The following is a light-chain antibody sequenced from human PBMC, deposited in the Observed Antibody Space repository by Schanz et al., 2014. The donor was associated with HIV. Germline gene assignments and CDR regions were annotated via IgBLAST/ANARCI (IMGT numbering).Light chain of an antibody. J-gene: IGLJ2*01. CDR2: NVN. V-gene: IGLV2-18*02. CDR1: SSDVGSYDY. Sequence: QSALIQPPSVSGSPGQSVTISCTGTSSDVGSYDYVSWYQQHPGTVPKPMIYNVNTQPSRVPDRFSGSKSGNTASMTISGLQAEDEADYHCSSYTSSSTVVFGGGTKLTVL. CDR3: SSYTSSSTVV.